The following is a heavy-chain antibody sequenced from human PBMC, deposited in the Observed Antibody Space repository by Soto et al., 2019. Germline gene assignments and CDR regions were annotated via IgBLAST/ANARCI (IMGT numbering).Heavy chain of an antibody. CDR2: IIPFFGTA. Sequence: VQLVQSGAEVQTPESSVKVSCKASGGSFSSYTINWVRQAPGQGLEWMGGIIPFFGTANSAQKFQGRVTFTADESTSAVYMELSSLRFEDTAVYYCARGADDFDGLLEYWGQGTLVTVSS. V-gene: IGHV1-69*01. J-gene: IGHJ4*02. D-gene: IGHD3-3*01. CDR1: GGSFSSYT. CDR3: ARGADDFDGLLEY.